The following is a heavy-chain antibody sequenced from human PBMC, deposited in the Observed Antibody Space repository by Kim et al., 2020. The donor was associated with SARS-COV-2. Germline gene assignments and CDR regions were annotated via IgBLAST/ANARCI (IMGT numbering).Heavy chain of an antibody. V-gene: IGHV4-38-2*02. CDR3: ARASYDGMDV. CDR1: GYSISSGYY. Sequence: SETLSLTCTVSGYSISSGYYWGWIRQPPGKGLEWIGSIYHSGSTYYNPSLKSRVTISVDTSKNQFSLKLSSVTAADTAVYYCARASYDGMDVWGQGTTVPVSS. J-gene: IGHJ6*02. CDR2: IYHSGST.